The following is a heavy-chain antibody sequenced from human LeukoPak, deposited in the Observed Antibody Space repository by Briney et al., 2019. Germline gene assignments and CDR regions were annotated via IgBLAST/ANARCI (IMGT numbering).Heavy chain of an antibody. J-gene: IGHJ5*02. CDR2: ISSSSSTI. D-gene: IGHD2/OR15-2a*01. CDR1: GFTFSDYS. V-gene: IGHV3-48*01. CDR3: ARGKTSQNIVTRKTYNWFDP. Sequence: QPGGSLRLSCAASGFTFSDYSMNWVRQAPGKGLDWVSYISSSSSTIYYADSVKGRFTISRDNAKNSLSLQMNSLRAEDTAVYYCARGKTSQNIVTRKTYNWFDPWGQGTLVTVSS.